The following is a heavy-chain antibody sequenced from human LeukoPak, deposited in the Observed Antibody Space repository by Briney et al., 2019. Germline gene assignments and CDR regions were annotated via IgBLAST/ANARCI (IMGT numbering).Heavy chain of an antibody. J-gene: IGHJ3*02. CDR3: AREGGDSSGYYFAFDI. D-gene: IGHD3-22*01. CDR2: IYTSGST. Sequence: SQTLSLTCTVSGGSISSGSYYWSWIRQPAGKGLEWIGRIYTSGSTNYNPSLKSRVTISVDTSKNQFSLKLSSVTAADTAVYYCAREGGDSSGYYFAFDIWGQGTMVTVSS. CDR1: GGSISSGSYY. V-gene: IGHV4-61*02.